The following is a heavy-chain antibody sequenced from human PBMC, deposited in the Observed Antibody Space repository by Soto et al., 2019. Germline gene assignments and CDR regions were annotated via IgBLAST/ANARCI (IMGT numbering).Heavy chain of an antibody. D-gene: IGHD1-26*01. CDR2: IKQDGSEQ. V-gene: IGHV3-7*01. Sequence: EVQLVESGGGLVQPGGSLRLSCVGSGFTWSSYWMSWARQAPGKGLEWLANIKQDGSEQHYVDSVKGRFSISRDNAQNSLFLHMSSLRDEDTAVYYCARGSRLNYWGQGTLVTVSS. CDR1: GFTWSSYW. CDR3: ARGSRLNY. J-gene: IGHJ4*02.